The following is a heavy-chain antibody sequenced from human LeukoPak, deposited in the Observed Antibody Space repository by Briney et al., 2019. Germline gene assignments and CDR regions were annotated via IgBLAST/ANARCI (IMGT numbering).Heavy chain of an antibody. V-gene: IGHV3-74*01. D-gene: IGHD6-19*01. Sequence: GGSLRLSCAASGFTFSSYWMHWVRQAPGKGLVWVSRINTDGSSTSYADSVKGRFTISRDNAKNTLYLQMNSLRAEDTALYYCAKGSKAVLFTRDYYMDVWGKGTTVTISS. CDR3: AKGSKAVLFTRDYYMDV. J-gene: IGHJ6*03. CDR1: GFTFSSYW. CDR2: INTDGSST.